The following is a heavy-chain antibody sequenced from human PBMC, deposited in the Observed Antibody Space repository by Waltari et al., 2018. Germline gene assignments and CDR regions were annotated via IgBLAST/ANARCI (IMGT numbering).Heavy chain of an antibody. Sequence: QVQLQQSGPGLVKPSQTLSLTCAISGDSVSSNSAAWNWIRQSPSRGLEWLGRTYYRSKWYNDYAGSVKRRITINPDTSKNQCSLQLNSVTPEDTAVYYCAIDQSAARLPGPRGAFDIWGQGTMVTVSS. CDR1: GDSVSSNSAA. CDR3: AIDQSAARLPGPRGAFDI. V-gene: IGHV6-1*01. CDR2: TYYRSKWYN. D-gene: IGHD6-6*01. J-gene: IGHJ3*02.